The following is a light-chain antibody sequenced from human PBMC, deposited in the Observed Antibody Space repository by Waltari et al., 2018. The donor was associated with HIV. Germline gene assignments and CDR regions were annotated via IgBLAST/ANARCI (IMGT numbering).Light chain of an antibody. V-gene: IGLV2-14*03. CDR1: TSDVGGDNS. J-gene: IGLJ2*01. Sequence: QSALTQPASVSGSPGQSITISCPGTTSDVGGDNSVSWYQQHPATAPKIVILDVSNRPSGVSNRFSGSKSGNTASLTISGLQAEDEAYYYCSSYTSSDTVVFGGGTKVTVL. CDR2: DVS. CDR3: SSYTSSDTVV.